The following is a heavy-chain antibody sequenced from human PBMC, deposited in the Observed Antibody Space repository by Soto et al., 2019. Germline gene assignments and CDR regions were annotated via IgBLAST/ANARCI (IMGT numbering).Heavy chain of an antibody. Sequence: QVQLVESGGGVVQPGRSLRLSCAASGFTFSTYGMHWVRQAPGKGLEWVAAIRDDGSNKYYAGSVKGRFTISRDNSKNTVYLQMNSLRAEDTAVYYCARDDYGGGIPFDIWGQGTMVTVSS. D-gene: IGHD3-16*01. CDR3: ARDDYGGGIPFDI. CDR2: IRDDGSNK. J-gene: IGHJ3*02. V-gene: IGHV3-33*01. CDR1: GFTFSTYG.